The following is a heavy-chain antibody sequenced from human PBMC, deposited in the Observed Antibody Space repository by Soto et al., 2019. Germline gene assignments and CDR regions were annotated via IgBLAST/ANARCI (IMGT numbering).Heavy chain of an antibody. CDR2: ISSSGDTI. Sequence: GGSLRLSCAASGFTFSDHYMSWIRQAPGKGLEWVSYISSSGDTIYYADSVKGRFTISRDNAKNSLYLQMNSLRAEDTAVYYCARDLGYYDSSGYFDYWGQGTLVTVSS. CDR1: GFTFSDHY. J-gene: IGHJ4*02. D-gene: IGHD3-22*01. CDR3: ARDLGYYDSSGYFDY. V-gene: IGHV3-11*01.